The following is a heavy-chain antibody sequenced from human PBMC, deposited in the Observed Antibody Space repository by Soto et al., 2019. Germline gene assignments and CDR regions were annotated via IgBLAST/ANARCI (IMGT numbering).Heavy chain of an antibody. Sequence: QITLKESGPTLVKPTQTLTLTCTFSGFSLSTSGVGVGWIRQPPGKALEWLALIYWDDDKRYSPSLKSRLTITKDTSKNQVVLTMTNMDPVDTATYYCATRSGVTRAFGFLDYWGQGTLVTVSS. CDR3: ATRSGVTRAFGFLDY. CDR1: GFSLSTSGVG. J-gene: IGHJ4*02. D-gene: IGHD4-17*01. CDR2: IYWDDDK. V-gene: IGHV2-5*02.